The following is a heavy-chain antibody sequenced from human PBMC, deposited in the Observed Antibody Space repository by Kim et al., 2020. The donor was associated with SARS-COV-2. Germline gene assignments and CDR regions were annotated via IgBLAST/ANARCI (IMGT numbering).Heavy chain of an antibody. J-gene: IGHJ4*02. D-gene: IGHD3-10*01. CDR2: INPSGGST. CDR3: ASEDYYGSGSQLRRFDY. CDR1: GYTFTSYY. Sequence: ASVKVSCKASGYTFTSYYMHWVRQAPGQGLEWMGIINPSGGSTSYAQKFQGRVTMTRDTSTSTVYMELSSLRSEDTAVYYCASEDYYGSGSQLRRFDYWGQGTLVTVSS. V-gene: IGHV1-46*01.